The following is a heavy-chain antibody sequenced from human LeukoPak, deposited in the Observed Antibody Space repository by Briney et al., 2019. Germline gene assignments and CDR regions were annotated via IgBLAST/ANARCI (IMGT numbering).Heavy chain of an antibody. Sequence: ASVKVSCKASGYTFTSYDINWVRQATGQGLEWMGWMNPNSGNTGYAQKFQGRVTMTRNTSISTAYMELSSLRSEDTAVYYCARGRRFYSEYYFDYWGQGTLVTVSS. J-gene: IGHJ4*02. D-gene: IGHD3-3*01. CDR2: MNPNSGNT. CDR3: ARGRRFYSEYYFDY. V-gene: IGHV1-8*01. CDR1: GYTFTSYD.